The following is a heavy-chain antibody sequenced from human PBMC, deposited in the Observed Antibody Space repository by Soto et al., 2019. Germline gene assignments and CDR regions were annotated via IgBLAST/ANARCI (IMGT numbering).Heavy chain of an antibody. CDR3: ARVIHKGYYYYGMDV. Sequence: SETLSLTCTVSGGSISSSSYYWGWIRQPPGKGLEWIGSIYYSGSTYYNPSLKSRVTISVDTSKNQFSLKLSSVTAADTAVYYCARVIHKGYYYYGMDVWGQGTTVTVSS. V-gene: IGHV4-39*07. J-gene: IGHJ6*02. CDR1: GGSISSSSYY. CDR2: IYYSGST.